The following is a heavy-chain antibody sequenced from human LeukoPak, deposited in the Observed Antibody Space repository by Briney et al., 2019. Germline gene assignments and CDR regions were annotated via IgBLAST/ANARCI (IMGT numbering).Heavy chain of an antibody. Sequence: SETLSLTCAVYGGSFSAYYWNWIRQPPGKGLEWIGQINHGGTTNYNPSLKSRVTGFVDTSKNQVSLRLSSVTAADTAVYYCARHGTISSESYFDYWGQGALVTVSS. CDR2: INHGGTT. J-gene: IGHJ4*02. CDR3: ARHGTISSESYFDY. V-gene: IGHV4-34*01. D-gene: IGHD1-14*01. CDR1: GGSFSAYY.